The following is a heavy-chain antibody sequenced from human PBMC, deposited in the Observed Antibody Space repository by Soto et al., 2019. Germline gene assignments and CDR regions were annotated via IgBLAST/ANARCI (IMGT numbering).Heavy chain of an antibody. Sequence: ASVKVSCKASGYTFTSYDINWVRQATGQGLEWMGWMNPNSGNTGYAQKFQGRVTMTRNTSISTAYMELSSLRSEDTAVYYCATGLCDIIVVPASFDHWFDPWPQGIQVTVTA. CDR1: GYTFTSYD. CDR2: MNPNSGNT. CDR3: ATGLCDIIVVPASFDHWFDP. V-gene: IGHV1-8*01. J-gene: IGHJ5*02. D-gene: IGHD2-2*01.